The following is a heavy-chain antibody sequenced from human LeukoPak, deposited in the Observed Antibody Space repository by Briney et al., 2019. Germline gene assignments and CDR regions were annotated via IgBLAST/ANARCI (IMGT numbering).Heavy chain of an antibody. CDR1: GFTFSSYS. CDR2: ISSSSSYI. J-gene: IGHJ6*02. D-gene: IGHD2-15*01. Sequence: GGSLRLSCAASGFTFSSYSMNWVRQAPGKGLEWVSSISSSSSYIYYADSVKGRFTISRENAKNSLYLQMNSLRAEDTAVYYCARDLLGCYPFDYGYYYGMDVWRQGTTVTVSS. V-gene: IGHV3-21*01. CDR3: ARDLLGCYPFDYGYYYGMDV.